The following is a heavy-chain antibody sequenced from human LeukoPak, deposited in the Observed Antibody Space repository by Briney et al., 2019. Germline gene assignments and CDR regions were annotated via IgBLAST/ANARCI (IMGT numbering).Heavy chain of an antibody. J-gene: IGHJ4*02. CDR2: ISTFNGNR. CDR1: GYTFTSHG. V-gene: IGHV1-18*01. Sequence: ASVKVSCKASGYTFTSHGFSWVRQAPGQGLEWMGWISTFNGNRHYAQKLQDRVTMTTDTSTSTVYMELRSLRSDDTAVYYCARGVLSGSAPFDYWGQGTLVIVSS. CDR3: ARGVLSGSAPFDY. D-gene: IGHD1-26*01.